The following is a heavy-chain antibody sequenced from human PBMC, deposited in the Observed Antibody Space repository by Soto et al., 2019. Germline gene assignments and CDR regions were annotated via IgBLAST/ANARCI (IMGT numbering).Heavy chain of an antibody. J-gene: IGHJ1*01. D-gene: IGHD4-17*01. CDR2: ISGSGGST. V-gene: IGHV3-23*01. Sequence: EVQLLESGGGLVQPGGSLRLSCAASGFTFSSFAMSWVRQAPGKGLEWVSAISGSGGSTYYADSVKGRFTISRDNSKNTLYLQMNSLRAADTAVYYCAKEGIGEEYFQHWGQVTLVTVSS. CDR1: GFTFSSFA. CDR3: AKEGIGEEYFQH.